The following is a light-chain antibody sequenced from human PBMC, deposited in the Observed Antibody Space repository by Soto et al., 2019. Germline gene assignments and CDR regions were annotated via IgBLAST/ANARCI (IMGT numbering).Light chain of an antibody. V-gene: IGLV2-8*01. Sequence: QSALTQPPSASGSPGQSVTISCTGTSSDVGAYNYVSWYQQHAGKAPKLVIYEVTKRPSGVPDRFSGSKSANTASLTVSGLQAEDEADYYCCSYAGGHTSLLFGGGTKLTVL. CDR3: CSYAGGHTSLL. CDR2: EVT. CDR1: SSDVGAYNY. J-gene: IGLJ2*01.